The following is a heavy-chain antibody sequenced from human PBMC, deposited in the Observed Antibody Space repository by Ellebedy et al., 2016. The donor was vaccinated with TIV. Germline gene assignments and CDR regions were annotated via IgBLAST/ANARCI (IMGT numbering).Heavy chain of an antibody. V-gene: IGHV1-69*13. D-gene: IGHD5-18*01. CDR1: GGTFSSYA. J-gene: IGHJ6*02. CDR2: IIPIFGTA. CDR3: ARGGGQLWVYYYYYGMDV. Sequence: AASVKVSCKASGGTFSSYAISWVRQAPGQGLEWMGGIIPIFGTANYAQKFQGRVTITADESTSTAYMELSSLRSEDTAVYYCARGGGQLWVYYYYYGMDVWGQGTTVTVSS.